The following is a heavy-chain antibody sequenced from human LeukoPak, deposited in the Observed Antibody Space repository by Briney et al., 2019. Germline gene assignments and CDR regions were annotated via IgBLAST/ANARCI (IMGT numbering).Heavy chain of an antibody. Sequence: TSSETLSLTCTVSGGSISSSSYYWGWIRQPPGKGLEWIGSIYYSGSTYYNPSLKSRVTISVDTSKNQFSLKLSSVTAADTAVYYCARMDYDYSNWPSYYFDYWGQGTLVTVSS. CDR1: GGSISSSSYY. CDR3: ARMDYDYSNWPSYYFDY. V-gene: IGHV4-39*01. J-gene: IGHJ4*02. CDR2: IYYSGST. D-gene: IGHD4-11*01.